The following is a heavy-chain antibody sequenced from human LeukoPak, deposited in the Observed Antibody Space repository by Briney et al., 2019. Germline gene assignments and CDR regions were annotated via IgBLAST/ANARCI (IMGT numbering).Heavy chain of an antibody. CDR2: IRNDRRKDGCNE. Sequence: GGSLRLSCAASGSIFTNFGIHWVRQAPGKGLEWVAYIRNDRRKDGCNECYAASVKGRFTISRDNSKNTVYLQMNSLRLEDTAIYYCAKGDGWGLGTLVTVSS. J-gene: IGHJ4*02. CDR1: GSIFTNFG. V-gene: IGHV3-30*02. D-gene: IGHD2-21*01. CDR3: AKGDG.